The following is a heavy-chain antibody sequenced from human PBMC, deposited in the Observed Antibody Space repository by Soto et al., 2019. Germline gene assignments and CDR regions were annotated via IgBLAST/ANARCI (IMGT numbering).Heavy chain of an antibody. CDR3: TYLSGAFDI. CDR1: GLTFSNVW. Sequence: EVQLVESGGGLVKPGESLRLSCVAFGLTFSNVWVSWVRQAPGKGLEWIGRIRSKTDGGTTDYAAPVKGRFTISRDDSKNTLYLQMNSLKIEDTAVYYCTYLSGAFDIWGQGTMVTVSS. V-gene: IGHV3-15*01. CDR2: IRSKTDGGTT. J-gene: IGHJ3*02.